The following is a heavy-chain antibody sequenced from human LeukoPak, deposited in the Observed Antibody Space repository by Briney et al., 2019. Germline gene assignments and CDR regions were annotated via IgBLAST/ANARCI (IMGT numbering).Heavy chain of an antibody. J-gene: IGHJ3*02. D-gene: IGHD3-22*01. CDR3: AREYYYDSSGYYFDAFDI. Sequence: PGGSLRLSCAASGFTFDDYAMHWVRQAPGKGLEWVSGISWNSGSIGYADSVKGRFTISRDNAKNSLYIQMDSLRAEDTAVYYCAREYYYDSSGYYFDAFDIWGQGTMVTVSS. CDR2: ISWNSGSI. CDR1: GFTFDDYA. V-gene: IGHV3-9*01.